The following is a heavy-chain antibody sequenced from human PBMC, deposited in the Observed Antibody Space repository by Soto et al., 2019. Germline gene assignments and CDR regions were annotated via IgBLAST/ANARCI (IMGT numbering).Heavy chain of an antibody. V-gene: IGHV3-33*01. CDR3: ARDRSPIDSSAYMGDG. D-gene: IGHD3-22*01. Sequence: QVQLVESGGGVVQPGRSLRLSCAASGFTFSSYGMHWVRQAPGKGLEWVAVIWYDGSNKYYADSVKGRFTISRDNSKNTLYLQMNSLRAEDTAVYYCARDRSPIDSSAYMGDGWGQGTLVTVSS. CDR1: GFTFSSYG. J-gene: IGHJ1*01. CDR2: IWYDGSNK.